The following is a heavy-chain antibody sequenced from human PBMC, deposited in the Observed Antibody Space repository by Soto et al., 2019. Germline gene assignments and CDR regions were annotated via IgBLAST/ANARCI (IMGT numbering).Heavy chain of an antibody. CDR2: MNPNSGNT. CDR3: EREYSSGWYDAFDI. J-gene: IGHJ3*02. CDR1: GYTFTSYD. V-gene: IGHV1-8*01. Sequence: VKVSCKASGYTFTSYDINWVRQATGQGLEWMGWMNPNSGNTGYAQKFQGRVTMTRNTSISTAYMELSSLRSEDTAVYYCEREYSSGWYDAFDIWGQGTMVTVSS. D-gene: IGHD6-19*01.